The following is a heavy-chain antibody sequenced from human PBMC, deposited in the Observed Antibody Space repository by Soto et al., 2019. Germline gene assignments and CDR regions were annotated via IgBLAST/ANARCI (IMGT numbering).Heavy chain of an antibody. CDR3: GRVVAAAGYYGMGV. V-gene: IGHV1-3*01. CDR1: GYTFTSYA. J-gene: IGHJ6*02. D-gene: IGHD6-13*01. CDR2: INAGNGNT. Sequence: QVQLVQSGAEVKKPGASVKVSCKASGYTFTSYAMHWVRQAPGQRLEWMGWINAGNGNTKYSQKFQGRVTITRVTASSTAYMVLGSMSAEVAAVYYCGRVVAAAGYYGMGVWGQGTTVTVSS.